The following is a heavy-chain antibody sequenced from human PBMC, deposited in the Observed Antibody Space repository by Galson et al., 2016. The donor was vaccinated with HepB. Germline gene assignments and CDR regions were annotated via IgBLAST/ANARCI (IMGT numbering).Heavy chain of an antibody. CDR3: AKWTYYALEV. D-gene: IGHD3/OR15-3a*01. V-gene: IGHV3-30*18. J-gene: IGHJ6*02. CDR1: GFTFRSYG. Sequence: SLRLSCAASGFTFRSYGMHWVRQAPGKGLEWVAVLSDADGTNKYYADSVKGRFTVSRDNFKNTLYLQMTSLRVEDTAVYYCAKWTYYALEVWGQGATVTVSS. CDR2: LSDADGTNK.